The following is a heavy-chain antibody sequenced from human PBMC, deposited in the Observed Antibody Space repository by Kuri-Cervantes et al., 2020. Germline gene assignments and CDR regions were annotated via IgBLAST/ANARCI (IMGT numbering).Heavy chain of an antibody. CDR1: GGSISSSSYY. Sequence: LSCTVSGGSISSSSYYWGWIRQPPGKGLEWIGSIYYTGTSVTAYNPSLKSRVSISVDTSKNQLSLKLSSVTAADTAVYYCARLLRYFDWLSQNRAFDIWGQGTMVTVSS. CDR3: ARLLRYFDWLSQNRAFDI. D-gene: IGHD3-9*01. V-gene: IGHV4-39*01. J-gene: IGHJ3*02. CDR2: IYYTGTSVT.